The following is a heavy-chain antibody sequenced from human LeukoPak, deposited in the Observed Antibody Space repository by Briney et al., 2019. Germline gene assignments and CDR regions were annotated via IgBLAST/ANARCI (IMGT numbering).Heavy chain of an antibody. CDR1: GYTFTGYY. CDR3: ARAAAAPDGDWFDP. V-gene: IGHV1-2*02. CDR2: INPNSGGT. Sequence: RASVKVSCKASGYTFTGYYMHWVRQAPGQGLEWMGWINPNSGGTNYAQKFQGRVTMTRDTSISTAYMELSRLRSDDTAVYYCARAAAAPDGDWFDPWGQGTLVTVSS. J-gene: IGHJ5*02. D-gene: IGHD6-13*01.